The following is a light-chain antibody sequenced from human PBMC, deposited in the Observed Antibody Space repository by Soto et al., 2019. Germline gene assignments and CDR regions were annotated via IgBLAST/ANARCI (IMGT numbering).Light chain of an antibody. CDR2: AAS. CDR3: QQANSFPHT. J-gene: IGKJ2*01. CDR1: QGISRW. Sequence: DIQMTQSPSSMSASVGDRVTITCRASQGISRWLAWYQQKPGQAPKLLISAASNLQSGVPSRFSGSGSGTDFTLTISNLQPEDFATYYCQQANSFPHTFGQGTKLEIK. V-gene: IGKV1-12*01.